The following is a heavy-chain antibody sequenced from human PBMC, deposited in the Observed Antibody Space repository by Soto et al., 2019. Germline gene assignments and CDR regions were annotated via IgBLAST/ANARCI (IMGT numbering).Heavy chain of an antibody. CDR2: ISAYNGNT. CDR3: ARDARLNLTVSGEPPYYYCAMDF. CDR1: GYTFTNYG. V-gene: IGHV1-18*04. D-gene: IGHD6-19*01. Sequence: ASVKVSCKASGYTFTNYGISWVRQAPGQGLEWMGWISAYNGNTNYAQKLQGRVTMTTDTSTSTAYMELRSLRSDDTAVYYCARDARLNLTVSGEPPYYYCAMDFWGQGTTVTVFS. J-gene: IGHJ6*02.